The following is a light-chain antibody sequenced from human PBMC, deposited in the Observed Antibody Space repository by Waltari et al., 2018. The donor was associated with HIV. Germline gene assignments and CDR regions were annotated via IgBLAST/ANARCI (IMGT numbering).Light chain of an antibody. CDR2: DVT. CDR1: SSDIGDYNY. J-gene: IGLJ3*02. CDR3: SSSTRTSTWV. V-gene: IGLV2-14*03. Sequence: QSALTQPASVSASPGQSITISCTGTSSDIGDYNYVSWYQQYPGKAPKLMIYDVTKRPSGISDRFSGSKSANTASLTISGLQAEDEADYYCSSSTRTSTWVFGGGTKVTVL.